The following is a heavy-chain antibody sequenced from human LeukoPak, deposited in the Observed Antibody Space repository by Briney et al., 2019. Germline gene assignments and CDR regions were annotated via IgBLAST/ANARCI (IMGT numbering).Heavy chain of an antibody. V-gene: IGHV3-30-3*01. D-gene: IGHD5-18*01. CDR3: ARSSGIIQLWFIIDY. CDR1: GFTFSSYA. CDR2: ISYDGSNK. J-gene: IGHJ4*02. Sequence: GGSLRLSCAASGFTFSSYAMHWVRQAPGKGLEWVAVISYDGSNKYYADSVKGRFTISRDNSKNTLYLQMNSLRAEDTAVYCCARSSGIIQLWFIIDYWGQGTLVTVSS.